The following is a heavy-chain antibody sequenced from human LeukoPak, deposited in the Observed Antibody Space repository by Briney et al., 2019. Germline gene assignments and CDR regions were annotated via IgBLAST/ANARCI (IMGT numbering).Heavy chain of an antibody. J-gene: IGHJ4*02. CDR2: ISASGGGT. V-gene: IGHV3-23*01. CDR1: GFTFNNYA. D-gene: IGHD2-15*01. Sequence: GGSLRLSCAASGFTFNNYAMSWVRQAPGKGLEWVSAISASGGGTNYADSVKGRFTISRDNSKNTLYLQMNSLRAEDTAVYYCAKDPQRYCSGGSCLYFDYWGQGTLVTVSS. CDR3: AKDPQRYCSGGSCLYFDY.